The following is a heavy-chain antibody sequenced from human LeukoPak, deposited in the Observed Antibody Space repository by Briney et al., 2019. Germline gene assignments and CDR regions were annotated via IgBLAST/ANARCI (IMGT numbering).Heavy chain of an antibody. V-gene: IGHV3-74*01. D-gene: IGHD4-17*01. Sequence: PGGSLRLSCAASGLTFSRYWMQSVRQAPGKGLVWVSHINSDGSSTSYADFVQGRFTISRDNAKNTLYLQMNSLRVEDTAMYYCVRDNYGVDYWGQGTLVTVSS. J-gene: IGHJ4*02. CDR1: GLTFSRYW. CDR2: INSDGSST. CDR3: VRDNYGVDY.